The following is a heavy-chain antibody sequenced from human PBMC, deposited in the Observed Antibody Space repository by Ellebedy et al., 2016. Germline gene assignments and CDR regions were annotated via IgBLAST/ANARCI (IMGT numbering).Heavy chain of an antibody. CDR2: FDPEDGET. CDR3: ATGYGRGGYSYGLWGGDY. D-gene: IGHD5-18*01. V-gene: IGHV1-24*01. CDR1: RYILPELS. Sequence: ASVKVSXKVSRYILPELSIHWVRQAPGKGLEWMGGFDPEDGETIYAQKFQGRVTMTEDTSTDTAYMELSSLRSEDTAVYYCATGYGRGGYSYGLWGGDYWGQGTLVTVSS. J-gene: IGHJ4*02.